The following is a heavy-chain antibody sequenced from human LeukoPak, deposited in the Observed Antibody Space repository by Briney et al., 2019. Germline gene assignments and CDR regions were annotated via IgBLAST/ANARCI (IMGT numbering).Heavy chain of an antibody. CDR1: GGSISSYY. CDR2: IYFSGST. CDR3: ARHVPNYYDSSGYHSLEH. J-gene: IGHJ1*01. Sequence: SETLSLTCTVSGGSISSYYWSWIRQPPGKGLEWLGHIYFSGSTNYNPSLKRRLTISVDTSKNQFSLKLSSVTAADTAVFYSARHVPNYYDSSGYHSLEHWGQGTLVTVSS. V-gene: IGHV4-59*08. D-gene: IGHD3-22*01.